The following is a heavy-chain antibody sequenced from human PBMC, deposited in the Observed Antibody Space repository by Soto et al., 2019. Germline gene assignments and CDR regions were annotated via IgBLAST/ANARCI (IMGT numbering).Heavy chain of an antibody. CDR3: ASPHLGGGDHLGCSVP. J-gene: IGHJ5*02. V-gene: IGHV3-21*01. Sequence: GGSLRLSCAASGFTFSSYSMNWVRQAPGKGLEWVSSISSSSSYIYYADSVKGRFTISRDNAKNSLYLQMNSLRAEDTAVYYCASPHLGGGDHLGCSVPWGQGTLVTRS. CDR2: ISSSSSYI. D-gene: IGHD2-21*02. CDR1: GFTFSSYS.